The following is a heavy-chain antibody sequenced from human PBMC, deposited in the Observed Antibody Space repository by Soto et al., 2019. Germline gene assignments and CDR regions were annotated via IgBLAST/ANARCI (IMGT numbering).Heavy chain of an antibody. CDR2: ISYDGSNK. Sequence: QVQLVESGGGVVQPGRSLRLSCAASGFTFSSYDMHWVRQAPGKGLEWVAAISYDGSNKYYADSVKGRFIISRDNSKDTLYLQMNSLRAGDTAVYYCARSGFDYWGQGTLVTVSS. CDR1: GFTFSSYD. CDR3: ARSGFDY. J-gene: IGHJ4*02. V-gene: IGHV3-30-3*01.